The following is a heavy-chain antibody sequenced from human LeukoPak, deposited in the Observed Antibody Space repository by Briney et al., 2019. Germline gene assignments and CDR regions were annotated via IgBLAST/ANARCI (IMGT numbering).Heavy chain of an antibody. D-gene: IGHD6-13*01. Sequence: GGSLRLSCAASGFTFSSYSMNWVRQAPGKGLEWVSSISSSSSYICYADSVKGRFTISRDNAKNSLYLQMNSLRAEDTAVYYCARDMVAAAAYYYYGMDVWGQGTTVTVSS. CDR2: ISSSSSYI. V-gene: IGHV3-21*01. CDR1: GFTFSSYS. J-gene: IGHJ6*02. CDR3: ARDMVAAAAYYYYGMDV.